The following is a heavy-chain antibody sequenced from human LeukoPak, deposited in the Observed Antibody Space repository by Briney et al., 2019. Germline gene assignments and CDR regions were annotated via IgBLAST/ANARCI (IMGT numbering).Heavy chain of an antibody. D-gene: IGHD3-10*01. V-gene: IGHV4-39*01. CDR1: GGSISSSSYY. J-gene: IGHJ4*02. Sequence: SETLSLTCTVSGGSISSSSYYWGWIRQPPGKGLEWIGSIYYSGSTYYNPSLKSRVTISVDTSKNQFSLKLSSVTAADTAVYYCARLDYYGSGSYVRFDCWGQGTLVTVSS. CDR2: IYYSGST. CDR3: ARLDYYGSGSYVRFDC.